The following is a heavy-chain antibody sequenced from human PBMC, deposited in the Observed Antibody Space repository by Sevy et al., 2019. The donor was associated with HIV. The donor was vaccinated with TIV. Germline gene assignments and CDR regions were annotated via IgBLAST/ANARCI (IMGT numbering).Heavy chain of an antibody. CDR1: GFTFTSSA. CDR3: AAEVRSDTEFDP. V-gene: IGHV1-58*01. CDR2: IVVGSGNT. Sequence: ASVKVSCKASGFTFTSSAVQWVRQARGQRLEWIGWIVVGSGNTNYAQKFQERVTITRDMSTSTAYMELSSLRSEDTAVYYCAAEVRSDTEFDPWGQGTLVTVSS. D-gene: IGHD3-3*01. J-gene: IGHJ5*02.